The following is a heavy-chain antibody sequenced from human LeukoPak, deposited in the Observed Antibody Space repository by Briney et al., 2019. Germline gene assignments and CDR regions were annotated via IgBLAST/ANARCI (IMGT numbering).Heavy chain of an antibody. V-gene: IGHV3-33*01. CDR3: ARLTTHAEY. J-gene: IGHJ4*02. CDR1: GFTFRSYA. CDR2: IWSDGSHE. Sequence: QPGGSLRLSCGASGFTFRSYATHWVRPAPSKGLEWVAGIWSDGSHEYNADSGTSRFTIDRDNSKNTLYLQMNSLRDDDTAVYYCARLTTHAEYWGQGTLVSVSS. D-gene: IGHD3-22*01.